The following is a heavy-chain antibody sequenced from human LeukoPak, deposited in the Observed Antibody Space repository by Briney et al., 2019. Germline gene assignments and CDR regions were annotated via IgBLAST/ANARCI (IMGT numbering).Heavy chain of an antibody. V-gene: IGHV3-9*03. Sequence: PGGSLRLSCAASGFTFDDYAMLWVRQGPGKGLEWVSGISWNSDIIGNADSVKGRFTISRDNAKNSLYLQMNSMRVEEMALYYCARWPEGPWGQGTLVTVSS. D-gene: IGHD2-15*01. CDR3: ARWPEGP. J-gene: IGHJ5*02. CDR2: ISWNSDII. CDR1: GFTFDDYA.